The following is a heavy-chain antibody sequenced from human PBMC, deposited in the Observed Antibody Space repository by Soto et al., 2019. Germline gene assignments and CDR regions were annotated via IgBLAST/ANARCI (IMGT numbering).Heavy chain of an antibody. Sequence: PVGSLRLSCAASGFTFSKNAMSWVRQAPGKGLEWVSSISGNAGSTHYADSVKGRLTISRDNSKNTLFLQMNSLRAEDTAVYYCAKSRQQLIGYYYYYGMDVWGQGTTVTVSS. J-gene: IGHJ6*02. CDR3: AKSRQQLIGYYYYYGMDV. CDR1: GFTFSKNA. CDR2: ISGNAGST. V-gene: IGHV3-23*01. D-gene: IGHD3-22*01.